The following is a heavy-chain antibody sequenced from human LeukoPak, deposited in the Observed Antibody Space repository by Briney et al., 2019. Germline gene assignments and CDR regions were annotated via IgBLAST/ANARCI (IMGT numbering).Heavy chain of an antibody. V-gene: IGHV1-3*01. CDR3: ARVKAGTTFLDY. CDR1: GYTFTNYA. J-gene: IGHJ4*02. Sequence: ASVKVSCKTSGYTFTNYATHWVRQAPGQRFEWMGWINGGNGDTKYSQKFQGRVTVTRDTSATTVYMELSSLRSEDTAVYYCARVKAGTTFLDYWGQGTLVTLSS. D-gene: IGHD1-7*01. CDR2: INGGNGDT.